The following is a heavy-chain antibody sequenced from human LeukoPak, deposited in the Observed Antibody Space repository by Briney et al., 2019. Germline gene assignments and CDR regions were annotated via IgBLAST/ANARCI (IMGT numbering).Heavy chain of an antibody. CDR1: GFTVSSNY. CDR2: IYSGGST. D-gene: IGHD3-10*01. J-gene: IGHJ6*02. V-gene: IGHV3-66*01. CDR3: ARELITMVRGSNGMDV. Sequence: GGSLRLSCAASGFTVSSNYMSWVRQAPGKGLEWVSVIYSGGSTYYADSVKGRFTISRDNSKNTLYLQMNSLRAEDTAVYYCARELITMVRGSNGMDVWGQGTTVTVSS.